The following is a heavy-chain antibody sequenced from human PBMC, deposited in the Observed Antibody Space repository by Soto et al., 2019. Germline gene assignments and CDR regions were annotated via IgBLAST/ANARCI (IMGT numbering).Heavy chain of an antibody. CDR1: GYSFPNYW. CDR3: ARSEFPWFDP. J-gene: IGHJ5*02. V-gene: IGHV5-51*01. Sequence: PGESLKISCQGSGYSFPNYWIAWVRQMPGKGLEWMGIIYPGDSDTRYSPSFQGQVTISADKSISTAYRQWSSLKASDTAMYYCARSEFPWFDPWGQGTLVTVSS. CDR2: IYPGDSDT.